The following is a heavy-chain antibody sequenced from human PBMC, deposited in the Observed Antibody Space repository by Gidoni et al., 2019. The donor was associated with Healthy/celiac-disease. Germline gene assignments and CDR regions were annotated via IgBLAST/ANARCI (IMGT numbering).Heavy chain of an antibody. Sequence: QVQLQESGPGLVKPSETLSLTCTGSGGSISSYYWSWIRQPPGQGLEWIGYIYYSGSTNYNPSLKSRVTISVDTSKNQFSLKLSSVTAADTAVYYCAREFPPDYFDYWGQGTLVTVSS. V-gene: IGHV4-59*01. J-gene: IGHJ4*02. CDR2: IYYSGST. CDR1: GGSISSYY. CDR3: AREFPPDYFDY.